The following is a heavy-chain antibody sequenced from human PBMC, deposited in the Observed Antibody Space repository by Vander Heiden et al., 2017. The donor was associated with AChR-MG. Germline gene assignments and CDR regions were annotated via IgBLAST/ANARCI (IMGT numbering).Heavy chain of an antibody. J-gene: IGHJ5*02. CDR1: GGSFSGYY. V-gene: IGHV4-34*01. Sequence: QVQLQQSGAGLLKPSETLSLTCAVYGGSFSGYYWSCIRQPPGKGLEWIGEINHSGSTNYNPSLKSRVTISVDTSKNQFSLKLSSVTAADTAVYYCARGSSSSWYKWFDPWGQGTLVTVSS. D-gene: IGHD6-13*01. CDR2: INHSGST. CDR3: ARGSSSSWYKWFDP.